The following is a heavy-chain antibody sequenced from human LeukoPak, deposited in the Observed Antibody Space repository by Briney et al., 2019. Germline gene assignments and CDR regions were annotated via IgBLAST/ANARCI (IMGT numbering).Heavy chain of an antibody. CDR3: AKGSCGSTSCPSPYYYYYYMDV. CDR2: IIPIFGTA. J-gene: IGHJ6*03. V-gene: IGHV1-69*13. CDR1: GGTFSSYA. Sequence: GASVKVSCKASGGTFSSYAISWVRQAPGQGLEWMGGIIPIFGTANFAQKFQGRVMFTADESTSTAYMELSSLRSEDTAVYYCAKGSCGSTSCPSPYYYYYYMDVWGKGTTVTVSS. D-gene: IGHD2-2*01.